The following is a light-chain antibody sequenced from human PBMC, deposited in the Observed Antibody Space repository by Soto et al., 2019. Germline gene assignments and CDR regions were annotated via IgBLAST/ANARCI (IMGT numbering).Light chain of an antibody. CDR2: GAS. CDR3: HQYGSSHWLT. Sequence: EIVLTQSPCTLSLSPGERATVSCRASQSVSSSYLAWYQQKPGQSPRLLIYGASSSATGIPDRFSGSGSGTDFSLTISRLEPEDFAVYYCHQYGSSHWLTFGGGTKVEIK. CDR1: QSVSSSY. J-gene: IGKJ4*01. V-gene: IGKV3-20*01.